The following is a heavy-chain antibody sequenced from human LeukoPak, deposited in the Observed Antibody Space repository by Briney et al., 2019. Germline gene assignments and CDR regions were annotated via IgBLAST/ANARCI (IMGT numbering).Heavy chain of an antibody. D-gene: IGHD3-16*02. CDR2: ISAREGAT. Sequence: PGGSRRLSCTVSGLTFSAYSLIWVRQAPQKGLEWVSVISAREGATYYADSVRGRFTISRDNSRNTVYLQMNSLRAEDTAVYYCANYDYVWGSHRHFEYWGQGTLVTVSS. CDR3: ANYDYVWGSHRHFEY. CDR1: GLTFSAYS. J-gene: IGHJ4*02. V-gene: IGHV3-23*01.